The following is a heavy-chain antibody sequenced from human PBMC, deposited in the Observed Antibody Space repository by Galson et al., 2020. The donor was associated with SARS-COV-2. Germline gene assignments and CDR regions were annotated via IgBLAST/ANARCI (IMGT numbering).Heavy chain of an antibody. CDR3: AKGAVAGTVKNYFDY. J-gene: IGHJ4*02. V-gene: IGHV3-23*01. CDR2: ISGSGGST. D-gene: IGHD6-19*01. Sequence: GESLKISCAASGFTFSSYGMNWVRQAPGKGLEWVSDISGSGGSTYYADSVKGRFTISRDNSKNTLYLQMNSLRAEDTAVYYCAKGAVAGTVKNYFDYWGQGTLVTVSS. CDR1: GFTFSSYG.